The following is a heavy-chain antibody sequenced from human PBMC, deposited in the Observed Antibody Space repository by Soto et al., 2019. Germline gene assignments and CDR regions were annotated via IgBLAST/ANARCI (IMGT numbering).Heavy chain of an antibody. CDR1: GGTFCKNA. J-gene: IGHJ4*02. D-gene: IGHD3-22*01. CDR3: ARDGTLYDSTAYYYVH. CDR2: IIPVFGKA. V-gene: IGHV1-69*13. Sequence: ASVNVSRKASGGTFCKNAITWGRQAPGQGLEWMGGIIPVFGKANYAEKFQGRVTISADESTSTGYMELRSLTSEDTAVYYCARDGTLYDSTAYYYVHWGQGTLVTVS.